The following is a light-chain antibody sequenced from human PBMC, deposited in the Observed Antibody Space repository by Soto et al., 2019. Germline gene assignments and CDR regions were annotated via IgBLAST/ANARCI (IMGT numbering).Light chain of an antibody. V-gene: IGKV4-1*01. CDR3: QQYYSTPWT. J-gene: IGKJ1*01. CDR1: QSVLYSSNNKNY. Sequence: DIVMTQSPDSLAVSLGERATINCKSSQSVLYSSNNKNYLAWYQQKPGQPPMLLIYWASTRESGVPDRFSGSGSGTVFTLTISSLHDEYVAVYYCQQYYSTPWTFGQGTKVEIK. CDR2: WAS.